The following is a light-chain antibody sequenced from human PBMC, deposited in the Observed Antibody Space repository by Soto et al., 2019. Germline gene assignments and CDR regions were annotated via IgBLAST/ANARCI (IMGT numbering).Light chain of an antibody. CDR3: QQYGDSPLT. CDR2: GAS. V-gene: IGKV3-20*01. CDR1: QTVSGSY. Sequence: NVLTQSPGTLSLSPGERATLSCRASQTVSGSYVAWYQQKPGQTPRLLIYGASSRATGIPDRFSGSGSGTYFTLTISSLEPEDFAVYHCQQYGDSPLTFGGGTKVEIK. J-gene: IGKJ4*01.